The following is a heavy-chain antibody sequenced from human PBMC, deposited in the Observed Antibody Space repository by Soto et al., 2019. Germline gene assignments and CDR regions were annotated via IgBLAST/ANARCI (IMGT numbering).Heavy chain of an antibody. CDR3: AGWYGDYGYYYMDV. CDR2: IIPILGIA. D-gene: IGHD4-17*01. CDR1: GGTFSSYT. Sequence: VQLVQSGAEVKKPGSSVKFSCKASGGTFSSYTISWVRQAPGPGHEWMGRIIPILGIANYAQKFQGRVTITADKSTSTAYMGLSSLRSEDTAVYDCAGWYGDYGYYYMDVWGKGTTVTVS. J-gene: IGHJ6*03. V-gene: IGHV1-69*02.